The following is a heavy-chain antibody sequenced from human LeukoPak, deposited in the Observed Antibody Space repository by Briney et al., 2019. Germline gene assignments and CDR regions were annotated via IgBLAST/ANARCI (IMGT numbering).Heavy chain of an antibody. V-gene: IGHV4-34*01. CDR3: ARVVRGYSYGYLYYFDY. CDR2: INHSGST. CDR1: GGSSSGYY. J-gene: IGHJ4*02. Sequence: PSETLSLTCAVYGGSSSGYYWSWIRQPPGKGLEWIGEINHSGSTNYNPSLKSRVTISVDTSKNQFSLKLSSVTAADTAVYYCARVVRGYSYGYLYYFDYWGQGTLVTVSS. D-gene: IGHD5-18*01.